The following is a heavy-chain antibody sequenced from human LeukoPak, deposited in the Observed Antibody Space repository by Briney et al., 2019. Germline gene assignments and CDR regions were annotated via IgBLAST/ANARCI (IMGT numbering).Heavy chain of an antibody. CDR2: INHSGST. CDR3: ARRRYSSSWYR. V-gene: IGHV4-34*01. D-gene: IGHD6-13*01. Sequence: SETLSLTCAVYGGSFSGYYWSWIRQPPGKGLEWIGEINHSGSTNYNPSLKSRVTISVDTSKNQSSLKLSSVTAADTAVYYCARRRYSSSWYRWGQGTLVTVSS. J-gene: IGHJ5*02. CDR1: GGSFSGYY.